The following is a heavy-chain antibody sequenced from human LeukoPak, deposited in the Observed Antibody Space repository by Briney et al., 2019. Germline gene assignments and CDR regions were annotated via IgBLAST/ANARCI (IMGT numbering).Heavy chain of an antibody. CDR3: TRGCDFGNCYGDY. Sequence: GGSLRLSCAASGFTFSSHWMHWVRQAPGKGLVWVSRINKDGSSTDYADSMKGRFTISRDNAKNTLYLQMNSLRAEDTAMYFCTRGCDFGNCYGDYWGQGTLVTVST. CDR2: INKDGSST. CDR1: GFTFSSHW. V-gene: IGHV3-74*01. J-gene: IGHJ4*02. D-gene: IGHD2-15*01.